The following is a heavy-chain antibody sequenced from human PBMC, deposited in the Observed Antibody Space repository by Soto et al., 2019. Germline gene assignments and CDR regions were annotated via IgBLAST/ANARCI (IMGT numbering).Heavy chain of an antibody. CDR2: IIPIFGTA. V-gene: IGHV1-69*13. Sequence: SVKVSCKASGGTFSSYAISWVRQAPGQGLEWMGGIIPIFGTANYAQKFQGRVTITADDSTSTAYMELSSLRSEDTAVYYCARDRNHRFLSTTVTEVYYYYGMDVWGQGTTVTVSS. J-gene: IGHJ6*02. D-gene: IGHD4-17*01. CDR3: ARDRNHRFLSTTVTEVYYYYGMDV. CDR1: GGTFSSYA.